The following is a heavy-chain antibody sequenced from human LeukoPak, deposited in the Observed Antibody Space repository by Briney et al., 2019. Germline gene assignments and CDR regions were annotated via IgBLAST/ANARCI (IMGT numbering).Heavy chain of an antibody. V-gene: IGHV3-30-3*01. Sequence: GGSLRLSCAASGFTFSSYAMHWVRQAPGKGLEWVAVISYDGSNKYYADSVKGRFTISRDNSKNTLYLQMNSLRAEDTAVYYCARDVVTGYSYYYYGMDVWGQGTTVTVSS. CDR2: ISYDGSNK. J-gene: IGHJ6*02. CDR1: GFTFSSYA. D-gene: IGHD2-21*01. CDR3: ARDVVTGYSYYYYGMDV.